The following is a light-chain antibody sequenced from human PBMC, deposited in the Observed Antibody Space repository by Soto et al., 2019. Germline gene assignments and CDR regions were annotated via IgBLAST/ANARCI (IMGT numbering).Light chain of an antibody. V-gene: IGKV3-20*01. CDR1: QSVDSSF. Sequence: EIVLTQSPGSLSLSPGERATLSCRASQSVDSSFFAWYQQKPGQAPRLLIYGASNRATSIPDRFSGSGSVTDFNLTISRLEPEDFELYYCQQYVSSVTFGKGTKVEIK. CDR2: GAS. CDR3: QQYVSSVT. J-gene: IGKJ1*01.